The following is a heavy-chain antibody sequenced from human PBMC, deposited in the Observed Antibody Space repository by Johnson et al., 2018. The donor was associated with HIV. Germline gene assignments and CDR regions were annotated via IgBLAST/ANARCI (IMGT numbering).Heavy chain of an antibody. J-gene: IGHJ3*02. CDR3: SRGGELSSIGAFDI. V-gene: IGHV3-64*01. D-gene: IGHD3-16*02. CDR2: ISSNGGRT. Sequence: VQLVESGGGLVQPGGSLRLFCAASGFSFSRYVMNWFRQAPGKGLEYVASISSNGGRTYYANSVKGRFTIDRDNSKNMLYLQMGSLRAEDMAVYYCSRGGELSSIGAFDIWGQGTMVTVS. CDR1: GFSFSRYV.